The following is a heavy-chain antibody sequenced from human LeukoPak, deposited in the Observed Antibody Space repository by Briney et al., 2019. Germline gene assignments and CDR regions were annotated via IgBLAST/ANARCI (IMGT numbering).Heavy chain of an antibody. J-gene: IGHJ4*02. CDR1: GGSISSSSYY. CDR2: LYYSGGT. D-gene: IGHD6-6*01. V-gene: IGHV4-39*01. CDR3: ARRSRSPRILIDY. Sequence: SETLSLTCTVSGGSISSSSYYWGWIRQPPGKGLEWIGSLYYSGGTYYNPSLKSRVTISVDTSKNQFSLKLSSVTAAVTAVYYCARRSRSPRILIDYWGQGTLVTVSS.